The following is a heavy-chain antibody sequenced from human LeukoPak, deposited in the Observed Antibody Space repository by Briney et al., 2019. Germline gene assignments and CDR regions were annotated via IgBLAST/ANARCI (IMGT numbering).Heavy chain of an antibody. CDR1: GFTFSSYW. CDR2: IKQDGSEK. CDR3: ARDGTGNWFDP. V-gene: IGHV3-7*05. Sequence: GGSLRLSCAASGFTFSSYWMSWVRLAPGKGVEWGANIKQDGSEKYYVYSVKGRFTISRDNAKNSLYLQMNSLRAEDTAVYYCARDGTGNWFDPWGQGTLVTVSS. J-gene: IGHJ5*02.